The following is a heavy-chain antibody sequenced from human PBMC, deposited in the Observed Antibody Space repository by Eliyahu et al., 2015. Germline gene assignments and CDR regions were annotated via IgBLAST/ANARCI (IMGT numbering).Heavy chain of an antibody. Sequence: QVQLVQSGAEXKKPGASXKISCKASGYTFTIYYXXWVRQAPGQGLEWMGVINPSSGSTSYAQKFQGRVTMTRETSTSTVYMELSSLTSEDTALYYCTRGASMITFGGIIASGYFQHWGQGTLVTVSS. CDR2: INPSSGST. CDR3: TRGASMITFGGIIASGYFQH. D-gene: IGHD3-16*02. J-gene: IGHJ1*01. CDR1: GYTFTIYY. V-gene: IGHV1-46*03.